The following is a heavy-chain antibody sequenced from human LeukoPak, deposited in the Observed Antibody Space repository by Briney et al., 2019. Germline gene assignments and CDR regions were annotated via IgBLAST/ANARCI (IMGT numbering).Heavy chain of an antibody. CDR2: ISSSSYI. Sequence: GGSLRLSCAASGFTFSRYGIHWVRQAPGKGLEWVSSISSSSYIYYADSVKGRFTTSRDNAKNSLYLQMNSLRAEDTAVYYCARPSGAHDYWGQGTLVTVSS. J-gene: IGHJ4*02. CDR3: ARPSGAHDY. V-gene: IGHV3-21*01. D-gene: IGHD1-26*01. CDR1: GFTFSRYG.